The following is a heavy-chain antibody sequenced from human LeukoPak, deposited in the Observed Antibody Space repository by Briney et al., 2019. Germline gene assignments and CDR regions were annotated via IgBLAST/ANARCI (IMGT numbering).Heavy chain of an antibody. D-gene: IGHD4-17*01. CDR3: ARHDYGDYMIDY. J-gene: IGHJ4*02. CDR2: IYYSGST. Sequence: SETLSLTCTVSGGSISSYYWSWIRQPPGKGLEWIGYIYYSGSTNYNPSLKSRVTISVDTSKNQFSLKLSSVTAADTAVYYCARHDYGDYMIDYWGQGTLVTVSP. V-gene: IGHV4-59*08. CDR1: GGSISSYY.